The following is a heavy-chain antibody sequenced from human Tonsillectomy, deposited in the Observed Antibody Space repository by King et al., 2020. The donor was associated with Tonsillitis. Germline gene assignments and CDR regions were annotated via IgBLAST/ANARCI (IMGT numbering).Heavy chain of an antibody. J-gene: IGHJ5*02. CDR1: GGSFSGYY. Sequence: VQLQQWGAGLLKPSETLSLTCAVYGGSFSGYYWSWLRPPPGEGLEWIGEINHSGTTNCHPSLKSRVTISVDTSKNQFSLQLSSVTAADTAVFYCARGRDYDGNWFDPWGQGTLVTVSS. CDR3: ARGRDYDGNWFDP. D-gene: IGHD3-3*01. CDR2: INHSGTT. V-gene: IGHV4-34*01.